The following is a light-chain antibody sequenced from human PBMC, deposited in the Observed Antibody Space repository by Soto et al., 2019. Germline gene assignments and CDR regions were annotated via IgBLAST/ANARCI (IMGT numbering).Light chain of an antibody. CDR2: EGS. CDR1: SSDVGSSNI. Sequence: QSVLTQPASVSGSPGQSITISCTGTSSDVGSSNIVSWYQQHPGKAPKLMIYEGSKRPSGVSDRFSGSKTGNTASLTISGLQAEDEGDYYCCSYAGSSTWVFGGGTKLTVL. J-gene: IGLJ3*02. V-gene: IGLV2-23*01. CDR3: CSYAGSSTWV.